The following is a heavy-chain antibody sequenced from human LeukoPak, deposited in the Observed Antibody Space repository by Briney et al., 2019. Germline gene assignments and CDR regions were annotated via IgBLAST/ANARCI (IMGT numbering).Heavy chain of an antibody. J-gene: IGHJ3*02. D-gene: IGHD1-7*01. V-gene: IGHV4-39*07. CDR3: ARDRDWNYGAGAFDI. CDR2: IYTSGST. Sequence: SETLSLTCTVSGGSISSISYYWGWIRQPPGKGLEWIGRIYTSGSTNYNPSLKSRVTMSVDTSKNQFSLKLSPVTAADTAVYYCARDRDWNYGAGAFDIWGQGTMVTVSS. CDR1: GGSISSISYY.